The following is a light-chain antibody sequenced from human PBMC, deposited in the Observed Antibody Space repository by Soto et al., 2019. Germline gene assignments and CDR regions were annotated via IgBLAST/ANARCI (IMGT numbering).Light chain of an antibody. CDR3: QQYGSSPFT. V-gene: IGKV3-20*01. J-gene: IGKJ3*01. CDR1: QSVSSSD. CDR2: GAS. Sequence: EIVLTQSPGTLSLSPGEIATLSCRASQSVSSSDLAWYQQKPGQAPRLFIYGASSRATGIPDRFSGSGSGTDFTLTISRLEPEDFAVYYCQQYGSSPFTFGPGTKVDI.